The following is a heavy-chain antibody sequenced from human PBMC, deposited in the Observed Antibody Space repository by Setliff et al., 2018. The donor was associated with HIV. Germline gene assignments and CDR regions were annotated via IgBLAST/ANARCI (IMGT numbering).Heavy chain of an antibody. D-gene: IGHD2-21*01. V-gene: IGHV1-69*10. Sequence: SVKVSCKASGGTFSSYAISWVRQAPGQGLEWMGWINAGNGNTKYSQKFQGRVTLTADMSTNTAYMELRSLTSEDTAVYYCARDHQTMLWLDYWGQGTLVTVSS. CDR3: ARDHQTMLWLDY. J-gene: IGHJ4*02. CDR2: INAGNGNT. CDR1: GGTFSSYA.